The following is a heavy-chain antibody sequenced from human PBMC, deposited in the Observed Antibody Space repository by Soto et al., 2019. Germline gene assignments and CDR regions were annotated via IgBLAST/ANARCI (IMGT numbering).Heavy chain of an antibody. CDR1: GFTFSNSW. D-gene: IGHD1-1*01. Sequence: GGSLRLSCAASGFTFSNSWMNWVRQAPGKGLEWVANIKEDGTAKYYLDSVKGRFTVSRDNAKNTLYLQMNSLRGEDTAVYFCARANWNNVPFFDYWGQGTQVTVSS. J-gene: IGHJ4*02. CDR3: ARANWNNVPFFDY. CDR2: IKEDGTAK. V-gene: IGHV3-7*01.